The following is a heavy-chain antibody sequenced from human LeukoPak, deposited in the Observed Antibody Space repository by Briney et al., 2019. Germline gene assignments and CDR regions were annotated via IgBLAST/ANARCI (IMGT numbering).Heavy chain of an antibody. V-gene: IGHV4-31*03. Sequence: SETLSLTCTVSGGSISSGGYYWSWIRQHPGKGLEWIGYIYYSGSTYYNPSLKSRVTISIDRSKNQFSLKPSSVTAADTAVYYCARASLAYCGGDCYYYWYFDLWGRGTLVTVSS. CDR2: IYYSGST. D-gene: IGHD2-21*02. CDR1: GGSISSGGYY. CDR3: ARASLAYCGGDCYYYWYFDL. J-gene: IGHJ2*01.